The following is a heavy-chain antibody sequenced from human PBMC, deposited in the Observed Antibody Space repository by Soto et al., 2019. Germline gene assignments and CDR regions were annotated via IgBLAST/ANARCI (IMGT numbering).Heavy chain of an antibody. CDR1: GGTVSNSA. J-gene: IGHJ4*02. D-gene: IGHD6-13*01. CDR3: GSGSSWTKFED. V-gene: IGHV1-69*01. Sequence: QVQLVQSGAEVKKPGSSVKVSCKASGGTVSNSAISWLRQAPGQGPEWMGGIIPIFGPATYSQKFQDRVSITAKESTGTGYMDLSSLASEDTAVCFWGSGSSWTKFEDWGQGTLVTVAS. CDR2: IIPIFGPA.